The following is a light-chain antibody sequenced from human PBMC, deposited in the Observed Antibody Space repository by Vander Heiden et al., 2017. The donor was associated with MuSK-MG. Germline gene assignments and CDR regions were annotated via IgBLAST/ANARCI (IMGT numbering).Light chain of an antibody. J-gene: IGLJ2*01. CDR3: NSRDSSDYLA. Sequence: SSELPQDPAVSVALGQTVRITGQGASLRSYYASWYQQKPGPAPVLVIYGKNNRPAGIADRFSGSSAGNTASLTITGAQEEEEADYYCNSRDSSDYLAFGGGTKGTVL. CDR1: SLRSYY. V-gene: IGLV3-19*01. CDR2: GKN.